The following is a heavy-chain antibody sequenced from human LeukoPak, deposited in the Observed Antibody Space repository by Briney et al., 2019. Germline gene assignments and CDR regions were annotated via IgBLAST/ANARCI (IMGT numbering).Heavy chain of an antibody. V-gene: IGHV1-3*01. D-gene: IGHD3-10*01. CDR3: ARDPRNYYGSGSYSGAFDI. CDR2: INAGNGNT. CDR1: GYPFTSYA. J-gene: IGHJ3*02. Sequence: ASVKVSFQASGYPFTSYAMHWVRPAPGQRLEWMGWINAGNGNTKYSQKFQGRVTITRDTSASTAYMELSSLRSEDTAVYYCARDPRNYYGSGSYSGAFDIWGQGTMVTVSS.